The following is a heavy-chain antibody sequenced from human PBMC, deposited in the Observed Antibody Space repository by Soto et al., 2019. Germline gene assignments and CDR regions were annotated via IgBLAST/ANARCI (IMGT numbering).Heavy chain of an antibody. D-gene: IGHD3-3*01. Sequence: GESLKISCKGSGYSFTSYWISWVRQMPGKGLEWMGRIDPSDSYTNYSPSFQGHVTISADKSISTAYLQWSSLKASDTAMYYCARHIFGWLLPHYYYGMAVWGQGTTVTVSS. CDR3: ARHIFGWLLPHYYYGMAV. V-gene: IGHV5-10-1*01. CDR1: GYSFTSYW. J-gene: IGHJ6*02. CDR2: IDPSDSYT.